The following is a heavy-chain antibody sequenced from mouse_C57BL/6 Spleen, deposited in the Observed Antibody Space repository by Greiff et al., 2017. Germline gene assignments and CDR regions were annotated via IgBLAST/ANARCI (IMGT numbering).Heavy chain of an antibody. D-gene: IGHD1-1*01. CDR3: ATYGSSYSWFAY. CDR1: GYTFTSYW. J-gene: IGHJ3*01. V-gene: IGHV1-55*01. Sequence: VQLKQPGAELVKPGASVKMSCKASGYTFTSYWITWVKQRPGQGLEWIGDIYPGSGSTNYNEKFKSKATLTVDTSSSTAYMQLSSLTSEDSAVYYCATYGSSYSWFAYWGQGTLVTVSA. CDR2: IYPGSGST.